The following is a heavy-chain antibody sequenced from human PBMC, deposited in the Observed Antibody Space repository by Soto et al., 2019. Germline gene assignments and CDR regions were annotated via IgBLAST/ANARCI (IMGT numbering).Heavy chain of an antibody. CDR3: ARWDWNYPPTADGMDV. D-gene: IGHD1-7*01. CDR2: ISAYNGNT. CDR1: GYTFTSYG. V-gene: IGHV1-18*01. J-gene: IGHJ6*02. Sequence: QVQLVQSGAEVKKPGASVKVSCKASGYTFTSYGISWVRQAPGQGLEWMGWISAYNGNTNYAQKLQGRVTMTTDTSTSTADMELRSLRSDDTAVYYCARWDWNYPPTADGMDVWGQGTTVTVSS.